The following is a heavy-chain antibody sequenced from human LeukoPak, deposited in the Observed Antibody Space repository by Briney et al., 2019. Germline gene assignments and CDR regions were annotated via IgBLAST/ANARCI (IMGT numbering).Heavy chain of an antibody. CDR3: ATYRQVLLPFES. J-gene: IGHJ4*02. D-gene: IGHD2-8*02. Sequence: GGSLRLSCLVSGFTLTSHSINWVRLAPGKGLEWVSCITTSRAYTFYADSVKGRFTISRDSAKNSVYLEMNNLKVEDSAIYYCATYRQVLLPFESWGQGTLVTVSS. CDR2: ITTSRAYT. CDR1: GFTLTSHS. V-gene: IGHV3-21*06.